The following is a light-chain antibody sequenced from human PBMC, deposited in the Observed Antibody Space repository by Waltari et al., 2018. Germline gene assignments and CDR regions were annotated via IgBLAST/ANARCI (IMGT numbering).Light chain of an antibody. CDR2: EVS. J-gene: IGLJ2*01. CDR3: CSYAGSSTNVV. V-gene: IGLV2-23*02. Sequence: QSALTQPASVSGSPGQSITISCTGTSSDVGSYNLVSWYQQHPGEAPKLMIYEVSKRPSGVSNRFSGSKSGNTASLTISGLQAEDEADYYCCSYAGSSTNVVFGGGTKLTVL. CDR1: SSDVGSYNL.